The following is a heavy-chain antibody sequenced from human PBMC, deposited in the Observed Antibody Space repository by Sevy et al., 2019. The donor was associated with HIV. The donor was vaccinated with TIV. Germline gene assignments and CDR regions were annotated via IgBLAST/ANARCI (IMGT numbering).Heavy chain of an antibody. D-gene: IGHD1-26*01. Sequence: GGSLRLPCAASGFTFITYNMNWVRQAPGKGLEWVSSISGSSNYIYYAESLKGRFIVSRDNAKDTLYLQMNSLRADDTALYYCARGPPDGSYDYFDYWGQGTLVTVSS. CDR1: GFTFITYN. J-gene: IGHJ4*02. CDR3: ARGPPDGSYDYFDY. CDR2: ISGSSNYI. V-gene: IGHV3-21*06.